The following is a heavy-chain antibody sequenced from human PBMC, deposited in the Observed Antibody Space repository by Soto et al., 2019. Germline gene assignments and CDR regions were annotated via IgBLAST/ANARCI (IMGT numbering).Heavy chain of an antibody. J-gene: IGHJ4*02. D-gene: IGHD5-12*01. V-gene: IGHV1-18*04. Sequence: ASVKASCKASGYSFSSYTINWVRQAPGQVLEWLGWIRAYNGNTKYVEKLQGRVTMTTDTSTSTAYMELRNLRSDDTAVYYCAGESKKWPEFWGPGTMVTVSS. CDR2: IRAYNGNT. CDR1: GYSFSSYT. CDR3: AGESKKWPEF.